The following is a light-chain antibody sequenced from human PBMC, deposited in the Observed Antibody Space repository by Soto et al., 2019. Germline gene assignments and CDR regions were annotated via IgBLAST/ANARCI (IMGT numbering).Light chain of an antibody. V-gene: IGLV2-14*02. CDR2: ETS. Sequence: QSALTQPASVSGSPGQSVTISCTGTSSDFGSYKFVSWYQHHPGTVPKVIIYETSKRPSGVSDRFSGSKSGNTASLTISGLQAEDEADYYCSSFTSSDTQVFGTGTKVTVL. J-gene: IGLJ1*01. CDR1: SSDFGSYKF. CDR3: SSFTSSDTQV.